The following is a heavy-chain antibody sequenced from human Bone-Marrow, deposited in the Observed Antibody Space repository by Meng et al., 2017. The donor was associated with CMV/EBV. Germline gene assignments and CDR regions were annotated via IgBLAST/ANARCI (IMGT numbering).Heavy chain of an antibody. D-gene: IGHD6-13*01. CDR2: ISKDGYNK. Sequence: SGFTFSSYDIHWVRQAPGKGLEWVAVISKDGYNKYYADSVKGRFTISRDNSKNTLYLQMSSLRAEDTAVYYCARGSYSSSWYWFDPWGQGTLVTVSS. CDR1: GFTFSSYD. CDR3: ARGSYSSSWYWFDP. V-gene: IGHV3-30-3*01. J-gene: IGHJ5*02.